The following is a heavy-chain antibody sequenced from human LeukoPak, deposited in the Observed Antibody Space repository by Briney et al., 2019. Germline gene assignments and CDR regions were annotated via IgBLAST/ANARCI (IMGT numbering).Heavy chain of an antibody. D-gene: IGHD5-18*01. CDR1: GYTFTVYY. CDR3: AXVRQRNIQLFEY. J-gene: IGHJ4*02. CDR2: INPNSGGT. V-gene: IGHV1-2*02. Sequence: ASVKVSFKASGYTFTVYYMHWVRQAPGQGKEWMGWINPNSGGTNYAQKFQGRVTMTRDTAISTDYMELSRLRSDDTAVDYCAXVRQRNIQLFEYWGQGTLVTVSS.